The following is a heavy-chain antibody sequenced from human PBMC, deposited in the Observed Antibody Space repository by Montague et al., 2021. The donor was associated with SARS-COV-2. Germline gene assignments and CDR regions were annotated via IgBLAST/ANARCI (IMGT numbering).Heavy chain of an antibody. D-gene: IGHD2-2*01. CDR3: AAQSSGGYCSSSSCYVWFDP. V-gene: IGHV4-39*01. Sequence: SETLSLTCTVSGGSISSSSYNWVWIRQPPGQGLEWIVRIHYSGSTYYNPSLKSRVTISVDTSKIHFSLKVSFVTAADTAVYFCAAQSSGGYCSSSSCYVWFDPWGQGTLVTVSS. CDR2: IHYSGST. CDR1: GGSISSSSYN. J-gene: IGHJ5*02.